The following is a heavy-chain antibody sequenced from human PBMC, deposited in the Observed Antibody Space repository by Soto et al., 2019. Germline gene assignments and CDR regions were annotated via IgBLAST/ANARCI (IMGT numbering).Heavy chain of an antibody. J-gene: IGHJ3*02. CDR2: IYYSGST. CDR1: GGSISSGGYY. CDR3: ARRSVNNYDILTDAFDI. D-gene: IGHD3-9*01. Sequence: SETLSLTCTVSGGSISSGGYYWSWIRQHPGKGLEWIGYIYYSGSTYYNPSLKSRVTISVDTSKNQFSLKLISVTAADTAVYFCARRSVNNYDILTDAFDIWGQGTMVTVSS. V-gene: IGHV4-31*03.